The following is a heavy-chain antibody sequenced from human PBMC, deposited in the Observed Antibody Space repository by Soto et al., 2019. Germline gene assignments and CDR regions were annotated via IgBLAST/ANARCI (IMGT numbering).Heavy chain of an antibody. D-gene: IGHD6-13*01. CDR1: GYTLTELS. CDR2: FDPEDGET. Sequence: KVSCKVSGYTLTELSMHWVRQAPGKGLEWMGGFDPEDGETIYAQKFQGRVTMTEDTSTDTAYMELSSLRSEDTAVYYCATYSSSWYPSKNNWFDPWGQGTLVTVSS. CDR3: ATYSSSWYPSKNNWFDP. J-gene: IGHJ5*02. V-gene: IGHV1-24*01.